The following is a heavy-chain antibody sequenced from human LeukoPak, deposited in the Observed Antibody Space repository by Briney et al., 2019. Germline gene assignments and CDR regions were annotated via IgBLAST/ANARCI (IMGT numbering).Heavy chain of an antibody. Sequence: SVKVSCKASGGTFSSYAISWVRQAPGQGLEWLGGIIPIFGTANYAQKFQGRVTITADESTSTAYMELSSLRSDDTAVYYCARDRRGRYCSTISCYLGCFDPWGQGTLVTVSS. V-gene: IGHV1-69*13. D-gene: IGHD2-2*01. CDR3: ARDRRGRYCSTISCYLGCFDP. J-gene: IGHJ5*02. CDR1: GGTFSSYA. CDR2: IIPIFGTA.